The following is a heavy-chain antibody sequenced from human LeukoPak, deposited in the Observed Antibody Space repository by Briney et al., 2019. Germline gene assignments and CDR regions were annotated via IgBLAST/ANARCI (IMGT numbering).Heavy chain of an antibody. D-gene: IGHD3-22*01. CDR2: IYYSGNT. V-gene: IGHV4-59*01. CDR3: ARVTGYMIEDYFDY. CDR1: GGSISSYY. J-gene: IGHJ4*02. Sequence: SETLSLTCTVSGGSISSYYWSWIRQPPGKGLEWIGYIYYSGNTNYNPSLKSRVTISVDTSKNQFSLRLSSVTAADTAVYYCARVTGYMIEDYFDYWGQGTLVTVSS.